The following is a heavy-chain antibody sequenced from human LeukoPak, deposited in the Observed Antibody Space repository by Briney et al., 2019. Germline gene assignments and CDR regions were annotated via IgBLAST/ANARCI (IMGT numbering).Heavy chain of an antibody. J-gene: IGHJ4*02. CDR2: ISSSSSYI. V-gene: IGHV3-21*01. D-gene: IGHD3-22*01. CDR1: GFTFSSYS. CDR3: APSDSSGYSFDY. Sequence: GGSLRLSCAVSGFTFSSYSMNWVRQAPGKGLEWVSSISSSSSYIYYADSVKGRFTISRDNAKNSLYLQMNSLRAEDTAVYYCAPSDSSGYSFDYWGQGTLVTVSS.